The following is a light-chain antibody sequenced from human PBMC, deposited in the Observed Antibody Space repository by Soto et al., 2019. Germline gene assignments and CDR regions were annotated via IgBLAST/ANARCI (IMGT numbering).Light chain of an antibody. J-gene: IGLJ2*01. CDR1: SSDVGGYNN. V-gene: IGLV2-8*01. Sequence: QSALTQPPSASGSPGQSVTISCSGTSSDVGGYNNVSWYQQHPGKAPKLMIYEISKRPSGVPDRFSGSKSGNTASLTVSGLQAEDEADYYCYSYAGRTVVFGGGTKLTVL. CDR2: EIS. CDR3: YSYAGRTVV.